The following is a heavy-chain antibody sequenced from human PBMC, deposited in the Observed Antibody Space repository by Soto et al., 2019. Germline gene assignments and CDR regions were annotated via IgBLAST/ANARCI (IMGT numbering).Heavy chain of an antibody. CDR1: GGSISSYY. Sequence: SETLSLTCTVSGGSISSYYWSWIRQPPGKGLEWIGYIYYSGSTNYNPSLKSRVTISVDTSKNQFSLKLSSVTAADTAVYYCARVTGGAPDYWGQGTLVTSPQ. J-gene: IGHJ4*02. CDR2: IYYSGST. CDR3: ARVTGGAPDY. V-gene: IGHV4-59*01. D-gene: IGHD2-8*02.